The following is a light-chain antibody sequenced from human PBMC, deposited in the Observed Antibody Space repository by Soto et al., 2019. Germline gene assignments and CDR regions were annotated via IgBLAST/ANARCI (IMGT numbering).Light chain of an antibody. CDR3: LQHTTYPWT. V-gene: IGKV1-5*01. CDR1: QNIRSR. J-gene: IGKJ1*01. Sequence: QRPQSPSTLSASLGDRFTVACLASQNIRSRLAWFQQKPGTAPKVLIYHASNLQSGVPSRFSGSGSGTEFTLTISSLQPEDFATYYCLQHTTYPWTSGQGTKVDIK. CDR2: HAS.